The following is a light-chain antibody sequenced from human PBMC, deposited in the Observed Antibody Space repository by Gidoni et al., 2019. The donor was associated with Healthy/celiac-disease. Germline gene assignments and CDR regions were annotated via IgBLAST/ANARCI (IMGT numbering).Light chain of an antibody. Sequence: EIVLTQSQATLSLSPGERATLSCRSSQCTSSYLAWYQQKPGQAPRLLIYDASNRATGIPDRFSGSGSGTDFTLTISSLEPEDFAVYYCQQRSNWPWTFXXXTKVEIK. CDR1: QCTSSY. V-gene: IGKV3-11*01. CDR2: DAS. J-gene: IGKJ1*01. CDR3: QQRSNWPWT.